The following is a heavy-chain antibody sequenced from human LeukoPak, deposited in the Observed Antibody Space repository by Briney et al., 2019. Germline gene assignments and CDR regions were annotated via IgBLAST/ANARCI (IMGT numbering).Heavy chain of an antibody. CDR3: ARREGTD. CDR2: INHSGST. V-gene: IGHV4-34*01. Sequence: SETLSLTCAVYGGSFSGYYWSWIRQPPGKGLEWIGEINHSGSTNYNPSLKSRVTISIDTSRSQFSLKLKSVTAADTAVYYCARREGTDWGRGTLVTVSS. CDR1: GGSFSGYY. J-gene: IGHJ4*02.